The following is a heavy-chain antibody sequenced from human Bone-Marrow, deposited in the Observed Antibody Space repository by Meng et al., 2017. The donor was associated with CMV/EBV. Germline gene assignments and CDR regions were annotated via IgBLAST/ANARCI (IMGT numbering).Heavy chain of an antibody. CDR1: GFTFSNYN. J-gene: IGHJ6*02. D-gene: IGHD2-2*01. V-gene: IGHV3-21*01. CDR3: ARGSCSSTSCSYYYYYGMDV. CDR2: ISSSSSYI. Sequence: GGSLRLSCAASGFTFSNYNMNWVRQAPGKGLEWVSSISSSSSYIYFADSVKGRFTISRDNAKNSLYLQMNSLRAEDTAVYYCARGSCSSTSCSYYYYYGMDVWGQGTTVTVSS.